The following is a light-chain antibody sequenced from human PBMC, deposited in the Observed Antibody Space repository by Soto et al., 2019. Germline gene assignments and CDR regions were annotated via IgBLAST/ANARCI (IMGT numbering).Light chain of an antibody. CDR1: QSVNSK. V-gene: IGKV3-15*01. CDR3: QQYNNWPMWT. Sequence: EIVTTQSPATLSVSTGERATLSCRASQSVNSKLAWYQQKPGRAPRLLIYGASTRATGIPARFSGSGSGTEFTLTINSLQSEDFAVYYCQQYNNWPMWTFGQGTKVDIK. J-gene: IGKJ1*01. CDR2: GAS.